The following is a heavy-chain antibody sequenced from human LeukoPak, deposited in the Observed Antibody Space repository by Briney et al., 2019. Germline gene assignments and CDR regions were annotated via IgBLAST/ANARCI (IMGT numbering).Heavy chain of an antibody. CDR1: GGSISSYY. J-gene: IGHJ5*02. Sequence: SETLSLTCTVSGGSISSYYWSWIRQPAGKGLEWIGRIYTSGSTNYNPSLKSRVTMSVDTSKNQFSLKLSSVTAADTAVYYCARESTDFWSATGNRFDPWGQGTLVTVSS. V-gene: IGHV4-4*07. D-gene: IGHD3-3*01. CDR3: ARESTDFWSATGNRFDP. CDR2: IYTSGST.